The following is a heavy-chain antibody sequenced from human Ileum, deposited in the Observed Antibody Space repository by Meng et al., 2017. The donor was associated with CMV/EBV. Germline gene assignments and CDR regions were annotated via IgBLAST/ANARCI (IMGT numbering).Heavy chain of an antibody. Sequence: HIEGSVSGLVKPSETLSLTFTVSGDSISSNFWSWIRQPGGKGLEWIGRIYSSGSTFYNPSLNSRVTMSVDTSKNQFSLSLASVTAADTAIYFCAREESVGIAVTGTFDYWGQGILVTVSS. CDR2: IYSSGST. D-gene: IGHD6-19*01. J-gene: IGHJ4*02. CDR3: AREESVGIAVTGTFDY. CDR1: GDSISSNF. V-gene: IGHV4-4*07.